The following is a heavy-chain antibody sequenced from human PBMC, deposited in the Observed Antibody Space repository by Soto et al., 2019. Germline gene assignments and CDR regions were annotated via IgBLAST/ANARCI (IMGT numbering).Heavy chain of an antibody. CDR2: ISAYNVNT. CDR3: ARAGGIGSSRPQKWYYGMDV. J-gene: IGHJ6*02. Sequence: ASVKVSCKASGYTFTSYGISWVRQAPGQLVEWMGWISAYNVNTNYAQKLQGRVTMTTDKSTSTAYMELRSLRSDDTAVYYCARAGGIGSSRPQKWYYGMDVWGQGTTVTVSS. V-gene: IGHV1-18*04. CDR1: GYTFTSYG. D-gene: IGHD6-6*01.